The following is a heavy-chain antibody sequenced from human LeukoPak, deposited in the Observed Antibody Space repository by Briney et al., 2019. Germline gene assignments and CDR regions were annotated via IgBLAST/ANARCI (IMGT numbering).Heavy chain of an antibody. CDR2: IYYSGST. CDR3: ARGDSGWYGQIDY. CDR1: GGSISSYY. D-gene: IGHD6-19*01. J-gene: IGHJ4*02. Sequence: SETLSLTCTVSGGSISSYYWSWIRQPPGKGLEWIGYIYYSGSTNYNPSLKSRVTISVDTSKNQFSLKLSSVTAADTAVYYCARGDSGWYGQIDYWGQGTLVTVSS. V-gene: IGHV4-59*08.